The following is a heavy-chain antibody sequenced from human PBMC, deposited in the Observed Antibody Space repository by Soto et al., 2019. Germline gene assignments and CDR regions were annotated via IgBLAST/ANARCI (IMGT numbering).Heavy chain of an antibody. Sequence: PSETLSLTCTVSGGSVSSGSYYWSWIRQPPGKGLEWIGYIYYSGSTNYNPSLKSRVTISVDTPKNQFSLKLISVTAADTAVYYCARDLMGATFYGWFDPWGQGTLVTVSS. CDR2: IYYSGST. J-gene: IGHJ5*02. V-gene: IGHV4-61*01. D-gene: IGHD1-26*01. CDR3: ARDLMGATFYGWFDP. CDR1: GGSVSSGSYY.